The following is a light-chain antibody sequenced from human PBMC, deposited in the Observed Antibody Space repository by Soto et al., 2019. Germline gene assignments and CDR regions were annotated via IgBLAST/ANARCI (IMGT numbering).Light chain of an antibody. CDR3: CSYAGSRTFV. V-gene: IGLV2-23*01. Sequence: QSVLTQPASVSGSPGQSITVSCTGTSSDVGAYNLVSWYQQHPGKAPRLIIYEDTKRPSGISHRFSGSKSDNTASLTISGLRAEDEAHYHCCSYAGSRTFVFGGGTQLTVL. J-gene: IGLJ3*02. CDR1: SSDVGAYNL. CDR2: EDT.